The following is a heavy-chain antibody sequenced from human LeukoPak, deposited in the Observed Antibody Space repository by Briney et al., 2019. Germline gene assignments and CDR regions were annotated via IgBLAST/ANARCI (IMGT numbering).Heavy chain of an antibody. CDR1: GGTFSSHA. CDR2: VIPILDIT. CDR3: AVLSDGAYCGGDCFYLDS. V-gene: IGHV1-69*10. D-gene: IGHD2-21*02. Sequence: GASVKVSCKASGGTFSSHAMNWVRQAPGQGLEWMGGVIPILDITDYAQKFQGRLTITADKSTGTGYMELSSLRSEDSAVYYCAVLSDGAYCGGDCFYLDSWGQGTLVAVSS. J-gene: IGHJ5*01.